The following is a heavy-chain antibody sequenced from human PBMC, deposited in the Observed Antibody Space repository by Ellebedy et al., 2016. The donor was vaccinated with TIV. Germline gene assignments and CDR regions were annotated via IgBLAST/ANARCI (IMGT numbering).Heavy chain of an antibody. J-gene: IGHJ4*02. CDR2: TYYRSKWSN. V-gene: IGHV6-1*01. Sequence: SETLSLXCAISGDSVSSNSAAWNWIRQSPSRGLEWLGSTYYRSKWSNDYAVSVKSRITINPDTSKNHFSLQLNSVTPEDTAVYYCARTGDRGRAFDYWGQGTLVTVSS. D-gene: IGHD7-27*01. CDR1: GDSVSSNSAA. CDR3: ARTGDRGRAFDY.